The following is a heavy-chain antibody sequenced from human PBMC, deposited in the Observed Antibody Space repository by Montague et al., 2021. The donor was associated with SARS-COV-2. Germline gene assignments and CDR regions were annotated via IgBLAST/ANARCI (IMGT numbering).Heavy chain of an antibody. CDR1: GDSMNNYY. CDR3: ARAPIYRSSWYAYFDY. V-gene: IGHV4-59*01. Sequence: SETLSLTCTVSGDSMNNYYWSWIRQPSGKGLEWIGNINYSGSTHXXPSLQSRVTLSKDTSKNQFSLRLTSVTAADTAMYFCARAPIYRSSWYAYFDYWGQGTLVTVSS. CDR2: INYSGST. D-gene: IGHD6-13*01. J-gene: IGHJ4*02.